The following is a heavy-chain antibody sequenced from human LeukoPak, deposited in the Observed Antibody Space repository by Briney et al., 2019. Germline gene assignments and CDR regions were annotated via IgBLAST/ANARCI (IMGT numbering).Heavy chain of an antibody. CDR2: IYYSGST. J-gene: IGHJ5*02. CDR1: GGSISSYY. CDR3: ARAYGSGSYSPYTWFDP. Sequence: SETLSLTCTVSGGSISSYYWSWIRQPPGKGLEWIGYIYYSGSTNYNPSLKSRVTISVDTSKNQFSLKLSSVTAADTAVYYCARAYGSGSYSPYTWFDPWGQGTLVTVSS. V-gene: IGHV4-59*01. D-gene: IGHD3-10*01.